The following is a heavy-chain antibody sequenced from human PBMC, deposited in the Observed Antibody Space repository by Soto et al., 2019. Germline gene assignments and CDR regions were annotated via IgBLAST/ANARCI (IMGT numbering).Heavy chain of an antibody. J-gene: IGHJ4*02. CDR3: AKGSYGSGSLYYFDY. D-gene: IGHD3-10*01. CDR1: GFTFSSYG. Sequence: GGSLRLSCAASGFTFSSYGMHWVRQAPGKGLEWVAVISYDGSNKYYADSVKGRFTISRDNSKNALYLQMNSLRAEGTAVYYCAKGSYGSGSLYYFDYWGQGTLVTVSS. V-gene: IGHV3-30*18. CDR2: ISYDGSNK.